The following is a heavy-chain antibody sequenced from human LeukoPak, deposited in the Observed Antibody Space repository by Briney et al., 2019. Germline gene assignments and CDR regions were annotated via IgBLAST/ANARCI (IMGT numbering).Heavy chain of an antibody. CDR3: ASQPYGSGSY. V-gene: IGHV4-59*01. J-gene: IGHJ4*02. Sequence: SETLSLTCAVYGGSFSGYYWSWIRQPPGKGLEWIGYIYYSGSTNYNPSLKSRVTISVDTSKNQFSLKLSSVTAADTAVYYCASQPYGSGSYWGQGTLVTVSS. D-gene: IGHD3-10*01. CDR1: GGSFSGYY. CDR2: IYYSGST.